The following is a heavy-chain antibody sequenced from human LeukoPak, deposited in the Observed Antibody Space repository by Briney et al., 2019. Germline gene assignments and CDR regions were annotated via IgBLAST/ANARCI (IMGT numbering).Heavy chain of an antibody. CDR1: GGSIRNYY. V-gene: IGHV4-59*08. CDR2: VSNSGNT. CDR3: ASRAFYDGSGLDF. Sequence: SETLSLTCSVSGGSIRNYYWTWIRQPPGKGLEWIGHVSNSGNTKYNPSLKSRVTISIDTSKKHFSLNLSSVSAADTAVYYCASRAFYDGSGLDFWGQGILVTVSS. D-gene: IGHD3-22*01. J-gene: IGHJ4*02.